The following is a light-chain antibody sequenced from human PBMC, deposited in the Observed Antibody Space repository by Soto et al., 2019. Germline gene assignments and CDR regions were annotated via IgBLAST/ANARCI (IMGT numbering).Light chain of an antibody. CDR3: QSYDSSLSASV. Sequence: QSVLTQPPSVSGAPGQRVTISCTGSSSNIGAGYDVHWYQQLPGTAPKLLIYDNTNRPSGVPDRFSGSKSGTSASLAITGLQAEDEADYYCQSYDSSLSASVFGGGTKLTV. J-gene: IGLJ2*01. CDR1: SSNIGAGYD. V-gene: IGLV1-40*01. CDR2: DNT.